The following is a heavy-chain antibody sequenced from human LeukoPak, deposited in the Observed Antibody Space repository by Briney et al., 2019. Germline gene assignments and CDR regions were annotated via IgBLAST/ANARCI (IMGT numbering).Heavy chain of an antibody. CDR2: IQYDGNEK. CDR3: ARGGTTFEH. J-gene: IGHJ4*02. D-gene: IGHD1-1*01. V-gene: IGHV3-7*01. Sequence: GGSLRLFCAVSGFTLSVSWMSWLRQAPGKGLEWVANIQYDGNEKYYVDSVKGRFTISRDNVKNSLYLQMNSLSAEDTAVYYCARGGTTFEHWGQGILVTVSS. CDR1: GFTLSVSW.